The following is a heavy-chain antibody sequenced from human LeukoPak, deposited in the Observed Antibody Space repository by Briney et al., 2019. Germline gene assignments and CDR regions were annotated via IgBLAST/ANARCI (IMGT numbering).Heavy chain of an antibody. Sequence: GASVEVSCKASGYTFIGYYMHWVRQAPGQGLEWMGRINPESGATNYAQKFQGRVTMTRATSISTAYMELSRLRSDDTAVYYCARDSEEGSYYVYWGQGTLATVSS. CDR2: INPESGAT. CDR3: ARDSEEGSYYVY. CDR1: GYTFIGYY. V-gene: IGHV1-2*06. D-gene: IGHD1-26*01. J-gene: IGHJ4*02.